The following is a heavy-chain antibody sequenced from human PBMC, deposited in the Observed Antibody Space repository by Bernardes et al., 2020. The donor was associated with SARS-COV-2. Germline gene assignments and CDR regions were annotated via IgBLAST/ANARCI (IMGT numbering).Heavy chain of an antibody. CDR2: IYDSGST. J-gene: IGHJ4*02. D-gene: IGHD3-10*01. V-gene: IGHV4-31*03. Sequence: SETLSLTCTVSGGSISSGGYYWSWIRQHPGKGLEWIGYIYDSGSTYYNPSLKSRVTISVDTSKNQFSLKLSSVTAADTAVYYCARDADGSGSYDYWGQGTLVTVSS. CDR1: GGSISSGGYY. CDR3: ARDADGSGSYDY.